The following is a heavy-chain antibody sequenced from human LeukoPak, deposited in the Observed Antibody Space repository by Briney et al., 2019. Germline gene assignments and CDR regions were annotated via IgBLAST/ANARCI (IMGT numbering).Heavy chain of an antibody. D-gene: IGHD2-21*01. J-gene: IGHJ5*02. CDR3: ARHWLEATKAYSYWFDP. V-gene: IGHV4-4*09. CDR1: GGSISDYY. CDR2: IYRGGTI. Sequence: SETLSLTCSVSGGSISDYYWSWIRLPPGKGLEWIGYIYRGGTINYNPSLKSRVTMSLDTSKNQISLMLNSVTAADTAVYYCARHWLEATKAYSYWFDPWGQGTLVTVSS.